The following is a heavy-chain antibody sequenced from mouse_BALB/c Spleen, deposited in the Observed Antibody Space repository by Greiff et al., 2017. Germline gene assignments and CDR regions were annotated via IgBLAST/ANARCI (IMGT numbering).Heavy chain of an antibody. CDR2: ISDGGSYT. CDR3: ARDRGDGYHAWFAY. D-gene: IGHD2-3*01. CDR1: GFTFSDYY. J-gene: IGHJ3*01. Sequence: EVQRVESGGGLVKPGGSLKLSCAASGFTFSDYYMYWVRQTPEKRLEWVATISDGGSYTYYPDSVKGRFTISRDNAKNNLYLQMSSLKSEDTAMYYCARDRGDGYHAWFAYWGQGTLVTVSA. V-gene: IGHV5-4*02.